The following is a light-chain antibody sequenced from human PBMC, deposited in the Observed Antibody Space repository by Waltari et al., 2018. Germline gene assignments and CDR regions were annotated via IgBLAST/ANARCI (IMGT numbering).Light chain of an antibody. J-gene: IGLJ2*01. CDR1: SRRTDY. Sequence: SSELTQDPAVSVALGQTVRITCQGASRRTDYVSWFHQKPGQAPALVIYGKNNRPSGIPDRFSASSSGSTASLTIIGAQAEDEADYYCHSRDSSGNVLIGGGTKLTVV. CDR3: HSRDSSGNVL. CDR2: GKN. V-gene: IGLV3-19*01.